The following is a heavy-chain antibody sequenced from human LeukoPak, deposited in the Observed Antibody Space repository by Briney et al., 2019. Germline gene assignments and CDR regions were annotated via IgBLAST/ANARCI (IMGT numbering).Heavy chain of an antibody. CDR2: ISSDGSNT. D-gene: IGHD1-26*01. CDR1: GFTFSTFP. J-gene: IGHJ3*02. Sequence: PGRSLRLSCAASGFTFSTFPMHWVRQAPGKGLERVAVISSDGSNTWYTDSVKGQFTISRDNSKNTLYLQMNSLRPEDTAVYYCARGDSWYRGTRDPIDAFDIWGQGTMVTVSS. CDR3: ARGDSWYRGTRDPIDAFDI. V-gene: IGHV3-30-3*01.